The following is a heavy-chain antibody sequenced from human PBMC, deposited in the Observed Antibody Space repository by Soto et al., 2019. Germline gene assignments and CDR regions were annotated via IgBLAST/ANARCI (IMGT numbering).Heavy chain of an antibody. J-gene: IGHJ4*02. CDR1: GGSISSYY. CDR3: ARRSGRAFDY. V-gene: IGHV4-59*08. Sequence: SETLSLTCTVSGGSISSYYWSWIRQPPGKGLEWIGYIYYSGSTNYNPSLKSRVTISVDTSKNQFSLKLSSVTAADTAVYYCARRSGRAFDYWGQGTLVTVSS. CDR2: IYYSGST.